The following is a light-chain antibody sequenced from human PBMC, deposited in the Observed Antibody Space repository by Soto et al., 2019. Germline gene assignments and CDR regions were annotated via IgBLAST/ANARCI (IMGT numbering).Light chain of an antibody. CDR3: QKYDSAPRT. V-gene: IGKV1-27*01. J-gene: IGKJ1*01. CDR1: QGINNY. Sequence: DIQMTQSPSSLSASVGDSVTITCRASQGINNYLAWYQQKPGKVPVLLIYTASTLKPGVPSRFSGRGAGTDFTLTISSLQPEDFATYYCQKYDSAPRTFGQGTKLDIK. CDR2: TAS.